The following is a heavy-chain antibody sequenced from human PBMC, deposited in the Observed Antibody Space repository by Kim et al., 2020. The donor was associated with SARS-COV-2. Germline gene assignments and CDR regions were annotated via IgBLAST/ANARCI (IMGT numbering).Heavy chain of an antibody. Sequence: SETLSLTCTVSGGSISSYYWSWIRQPPGKGLEWIGYIYYSGSTNYNPSLKSRVTISVDTSKNQFSLKLSSVTAADTAVYYCARTVKSQQHENYYYYGMDVWGQGTTVTVSS. CDR1: GGSISSYY. V-gene: IGHV4-59*01. J-gene: IGHJ6*02. CDR3: ARTVKSQQHENYYYYGMDV. D-gene: IGHD6-13*01. CDR2: IYYSGST.